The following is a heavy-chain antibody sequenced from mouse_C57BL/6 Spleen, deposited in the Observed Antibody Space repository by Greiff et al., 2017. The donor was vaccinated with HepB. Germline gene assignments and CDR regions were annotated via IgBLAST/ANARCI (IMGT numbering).Heavy chain of an antibody. J-gene: IGHJ2*01. CDR3: TRNGRAYFDY. CDR1: GFTFSDAW. Sequence: EVMLVESGGGLVQPGGSMKLSCAASGFTFSDAWMDWVRQSPEKGLEWVAEIRNKANNHATYYAESVKGRFTISRDDSKSSVYLQMNSLRAEDTGIYYCTRNGRAYFDYWGQGTTLTVSS. V-gene: IGHV6-6*01. D-gene: IGHD3-1*01. CDR2: IRNKANNHAT.